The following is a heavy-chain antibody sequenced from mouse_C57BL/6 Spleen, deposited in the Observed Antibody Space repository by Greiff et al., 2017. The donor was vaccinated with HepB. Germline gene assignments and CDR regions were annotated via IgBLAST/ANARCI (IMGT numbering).Heavy chain of an antibody. V-gene: IGHV14-3*01. D-gene: IGHD2-4*01. CDR1: GFNIKNTY. J-gene: IGHJ3*01. CDR2: IDPANGNT. Sequence: EVKLVESVAELVRPGASVKLSCTASGFNIKNTYMHWVKQRPEQGLEWIGRIDPANGNTKYAPKFQGKATITADTSSNTAYLQLSSLTSEDTAIYYCARGSGVYYDYDRESSFAYWGQGTLVTVSA. CDR3: ARGSGVYYDYDRESSFAY.